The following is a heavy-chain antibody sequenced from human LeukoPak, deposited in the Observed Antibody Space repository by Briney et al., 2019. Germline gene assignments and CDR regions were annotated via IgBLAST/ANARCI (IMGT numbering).Heavy chain of an antibody. Sequence: SQTLSLTCSISGDSVSSKTAAWYWIRQSPSRGLECLGRTYYRSKWYYQYAVSVRSRITINVDASKNQFSLQLNSVTPFNTAGYYCAIDPSDDQGLDYWGQGILVTVSS. J-gene: IGHJ4*02. V-gene: IGHV6-1*01. CDR1: GDSVSSKTAA. D-gene: IGHD3-16*01. CDR3: AIDPSDDQGLDY. CDR2: TYYRSKWYY.